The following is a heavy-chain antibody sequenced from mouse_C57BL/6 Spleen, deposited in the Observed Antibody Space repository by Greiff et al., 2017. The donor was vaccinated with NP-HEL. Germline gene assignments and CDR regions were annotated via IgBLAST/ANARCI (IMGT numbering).Heavy chain of an antibody. J-gene: IGHJ1*03. CDR3: ARRGSSPYWYFDV. CDR2: IYPRDGST. CDR1: GYTFTSYD. D-gene: IGHD1-1*01. V-gene: IGHV1-85*01. Sequence: QVQLKESGPELVKPGASVKLSCKASGYTFTSYDINWVKQRPGQGLEWIGWIYPRDGSTKYNEKFKGKATLTVDTSSSTAYMELHSLTSEDSAVYFCARRGSSPYWYFDVWGTGTTVTVSS.